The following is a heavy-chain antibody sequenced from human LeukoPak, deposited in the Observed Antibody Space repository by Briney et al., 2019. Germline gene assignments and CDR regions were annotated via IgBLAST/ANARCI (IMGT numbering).Heavy chain of an antibody. Sequence: GGSLGLSCAASGFTISSHAMSWVRQAPGKGLEWVSGISSTGGSTYYADSVKGRFTISRDNSKKMLYLQMNSLRAEDTAVYYCAKRVYGSWSYAFDYWGRGTLVTVSS. CDR1: GFTISSHA. V-gene: IGHV3-23*01. J-gene: IGHJ4*02. CDR2: ISSTGGST. D-gene: IGHD3-10*01. CDR3: AKRVYGSWSYAFDY.